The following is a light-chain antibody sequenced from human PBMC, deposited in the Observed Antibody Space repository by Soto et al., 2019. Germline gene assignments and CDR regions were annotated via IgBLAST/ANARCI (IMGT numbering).Light chain of an antibody. V-gene: IGKV3-20*01. CDR1: QSVSNNY. Sequence: EVVWTQSPGTLSLSPGERATLSCRASQSVSNNYFAWYQQKPGQAPRLLIFGSSDRATGIPDRFSGSGSGTDFTLTISRLEPEDFAVYCCQQYGSSPPYTCGQGTKLEIK. CDR3: QQYGSSPPYT. CDR2: GSS. J-gene: IGKJ2*01.